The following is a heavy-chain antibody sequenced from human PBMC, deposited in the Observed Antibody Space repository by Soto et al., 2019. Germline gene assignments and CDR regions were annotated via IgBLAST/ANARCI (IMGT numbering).Heavy chain of an antibody. J-gene: IGHJ4*02. D-gene: IGHD1-26*01. CDR3: ASDRFRGTYYLRGVTYFFEE. V-gene: IGHV3-7*03. CDR1: GYTFSHYW. CDR2: IKQDESEK. Sequence: GGSLRLSCAASGYTFSHYWMHWVRQAPGKGLEWVANIKQDESEKNYLDSVKGRFTISRDNAKNSLYLQMNSLRAEDTAVYYCASDRFRGTYYLRGVTYFFEEWGQGAPVTVSS.